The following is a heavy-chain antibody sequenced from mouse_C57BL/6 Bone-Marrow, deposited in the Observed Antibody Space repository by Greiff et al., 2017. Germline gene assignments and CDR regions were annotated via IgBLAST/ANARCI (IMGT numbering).Heavy chain of an antibody. CDR2: ISYDGSN. J-gene: IGHJ3*01. Sequence: DVQLQASGPGLVKPSQSLSLTCSVTGYSITSGYYWNWIRQFPGNKLEWMGYISYDGSNNYNPSLKNRISITRDTSKNQFFLKLNSVTTEDTATYYCARDSPRYAYWGQGTLVTVSA. CDR1: GYSITSGYY. V-gene: IGHV3-6*01. D-gene: IGHD1-1*01. CDR3: ARDSPRYAY.